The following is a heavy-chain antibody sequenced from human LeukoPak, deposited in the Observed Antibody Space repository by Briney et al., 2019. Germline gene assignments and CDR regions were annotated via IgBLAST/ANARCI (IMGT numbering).Heavy chain of an antibody. D-gene: IGHD3-22*01. Sequence: ASVKVSCKASGYTFTDYYMHWVRQAPGQGLESMGWINPNSGGTNSAQKFQGRVTMTRDTSISTGYMELSRLRSDDTAVYYCARGVSGYFYLFDCWGQGTLVTVSS. J-gene: IGHJ4*02. CDR2: INPNSGGT. V-gene: IGHV1-2*02. CDR3: ARGVSGYFYLFDC. CDR1: GYTFTDYY.